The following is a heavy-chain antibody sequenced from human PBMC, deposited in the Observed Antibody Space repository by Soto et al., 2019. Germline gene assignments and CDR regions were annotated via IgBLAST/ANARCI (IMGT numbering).Heavy chain of an antibody. J-gene: IGHJ5*02. D-gene: IGHD6-13*01. CDR1: GGTFSSYA. CDR2: IIPIFGTA. Sequence: ASVKVSCKASGGTFSSYAISWVRQAPGQGLEWMGGIIPIFGTANYAQKFQGRVTITADESTSTAYMELSSLRSEDTAVYYCARGIAAAGNWFDPWGQGTLVTVSS. V-gene: IGHV1-69*13. CDR3: ARGIAAAGNWFDP.